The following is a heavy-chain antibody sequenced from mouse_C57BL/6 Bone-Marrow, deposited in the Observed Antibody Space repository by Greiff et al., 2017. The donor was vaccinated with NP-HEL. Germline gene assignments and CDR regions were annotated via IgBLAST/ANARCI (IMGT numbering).Heavy chain of an antibody. CDR1: GFTFSDYG. D-gene: IGHD3-2*02. CDR2: ISSGSSTI. CDR3: ARQAWGFAY. J-gene: IGHJ3*01. V-gene: IGHV5-17*01. Sequence: VQLQQSGGGLVKPGGSLKLSCAASGFTFSDYGMHWVRQAPEKGLEWVAYISSGSSTIYYADTVKGRFTISRDNAKNTLFLQMTSLRSEDTAMYYCARQAWGFAYWGQGTLVTVSA.